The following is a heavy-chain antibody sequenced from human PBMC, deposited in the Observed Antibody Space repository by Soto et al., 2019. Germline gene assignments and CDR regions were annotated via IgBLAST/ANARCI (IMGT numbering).Heavy chain of an antibody. CDR3: ARDPTYYDFWSGYYVGMDV. Sequence: QVQLVQSGAEVKKPGSSVKVSCKASGGTFSSYAIRWVRQAPGQGLEWMGGIIPIFGTANYAQKFQGRVTITADESTSTAYMELSSLRSEDTAVYYCARDPTYYDFWSGYYVGMDVWGQGTTVTVSS. CDR2: IIPIFGTA. V-gene: IGHV1-69*01. D-gene: IGHD3-3*01. J-gene: IGHJ6*02. CDR1: GGTFSSYA.